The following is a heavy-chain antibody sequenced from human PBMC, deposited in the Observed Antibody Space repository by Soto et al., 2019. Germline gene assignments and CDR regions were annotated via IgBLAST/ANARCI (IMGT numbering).Heavy chain of an antibody. CDR1: GDSISTFY. CDR2: VYYTGST. Sequence: SETLSLTCTVSGDSISTFYWGWMRQSPGKELEWIGYVYYTGSTNYNPSLKSRVTISVDGSKNQFSLKLTSANAADTAVYYCARGRTVRNYADDSSDYFYFFDYWGQGTQVTVSS. D-gene: IGHD3-22*01. J-gene: IGHJ4*02. V-gene: IGHV4-59*01. CDR3: ARGRTVRNYADDSSDYFYFFDY.